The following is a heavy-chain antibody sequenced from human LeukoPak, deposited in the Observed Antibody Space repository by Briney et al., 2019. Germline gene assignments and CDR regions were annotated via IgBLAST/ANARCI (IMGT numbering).Heavy chain of an antibody. Sequence: PGRSLRLSCAASGFTFSSYSMNWVRQAPGKGLEWVSSISSSSSYIYYADSVKGRFTISRDNAKNSLYLQMNSLRAEDTAVYYCARARERAIDYWGLGTLVTVSS. CDR1: GFTFSSYS. CDR2: ISSSSSYI. V-gene: IGHV3-21*01. D-gene: IGHD5-12*01. CDR3: ARARERAIDY. J-gene: IGHJ4*02.